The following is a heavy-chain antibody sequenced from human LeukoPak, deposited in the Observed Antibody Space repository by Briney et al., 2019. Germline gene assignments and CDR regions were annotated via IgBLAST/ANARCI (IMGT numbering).Heavy chain of an antibody. CDR3: ARDRAGAQSWVALDP. CDR1: GFTVSNDY. CDR2: IYGDGTT. D-gene: IGHD3-10*01. J-gene: IGHJ5*02. Sequence: GGSLRLSCAASGFTVSNDYMAWVRQAPGRGLEWVSPIYGDGTTFYTDSVKGRFTISRDNFKNTLYLQMSSLRPEDTALYYCARDRAGAQSWVALDPWGQGTLVTVSS. V-gene: IGHV3-66*02.